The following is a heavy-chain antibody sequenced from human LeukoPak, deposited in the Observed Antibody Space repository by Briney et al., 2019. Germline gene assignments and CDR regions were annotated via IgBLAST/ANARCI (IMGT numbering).Heavy chain of an antibody. CDR2: IYPGDSDT. D-gene: IGHD6-13*01. Sequence: GESLKISCKGSGYSFTSYWIGWVRPMPGKGLEWMGIIYPGDSDTRYSPSFQGQVTISADKSINTAYLQWISLKASDTAIYYCARHPIAAGGAYNWFDPWGQGTLVTVSS. CDR1: GYSFTSYW. CDR3: ARHPIAAGGAYNWFDP. V-gene: IGHV5-51*01. J-gene: IGHJ5*02.